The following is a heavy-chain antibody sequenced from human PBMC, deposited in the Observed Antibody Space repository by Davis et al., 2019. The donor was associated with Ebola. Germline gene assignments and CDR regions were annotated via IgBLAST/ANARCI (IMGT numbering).Heavy chain of an antibody. V-gene: IGHV3-30-3*01. Sequence: GESLKISCAASGFTFSSYAMHWVRQAPGKGLEWVAVISYDGSNKYYADSVKGRFTISRDNSKNTLYLQMNSLRAEDTAVYYCARDLVVPAASRYYYYGMDVWGQGTTVTVSS. J-gene: IGHJ6*02. CDR3: ARDLVVPAASRYYYYGMDV. CDR2: ISYDGSNK. D-gene: IGHD2-2*01. CDR1: GFTFSSYA.